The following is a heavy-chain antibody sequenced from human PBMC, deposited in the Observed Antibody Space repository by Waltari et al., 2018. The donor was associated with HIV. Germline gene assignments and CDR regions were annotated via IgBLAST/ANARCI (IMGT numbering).Heavy chain of an antibody. CDR2: IKQEGSEN. J-gene: IGHJ5*02. D-gene: IGHD1-26*01. CDR3: AKYSGSYWGAHNWFDP. V-gene: IGHV3-7*01. CDR1: GLHCSSYW. Sequence: ELQLVEPGGGLVQSGWSLRLSCAASGLHCSSYWLTWLRQAPGKGLEWVANIKQEGSENNYADSGRGRFTSSRDNTKNSLYLQMNSLRAEDTAVYYCAKYSGSYWGAHNWFDPWGQGTLVIVSS.